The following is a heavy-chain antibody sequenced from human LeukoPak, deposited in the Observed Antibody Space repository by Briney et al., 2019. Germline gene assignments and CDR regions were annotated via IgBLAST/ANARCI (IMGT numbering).Heavy chain of an antibody. CDR1: GGXISSGGYS. Sequence: PSETLSLTCAVSGGXISSGGYSWSWIRQPPGKGLEWIGHIYQSGSTYYNPSLKSRVTISVDRSKNQFSLELTSVTAADTAVYFCARIHSGFDYHFDHWGQGTLVIVSS. CDR2: IYQSGST. CDR3: ARIHSGFDYHFDH. V-gene: IGHV4-30-2*01. D-gene: IGHD5-12*01. J-gene: IGHJ4*02.